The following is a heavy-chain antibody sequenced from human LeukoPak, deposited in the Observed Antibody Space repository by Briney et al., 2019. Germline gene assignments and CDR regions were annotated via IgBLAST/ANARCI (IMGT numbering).Heavy chain of an antibody. CDR3: VKGGSSSHNWFDP. CDR1: GFTFRDFG. CDR2: IRNDGSKD. D-gene: IGHD6-13*01. V-gene: IGHV3-30*02. J-gene: IGHJ5*02. Sequence: PGGSLRLSCAASGFTFRDFGMHWVRQAPGKGLEWVACIRNDGSKDYYPDSVKGRFTISRENSRTTLYLQMHSLRIEDTAVYYCVKGGSSSHNWFDPWGQGILVTVSS.